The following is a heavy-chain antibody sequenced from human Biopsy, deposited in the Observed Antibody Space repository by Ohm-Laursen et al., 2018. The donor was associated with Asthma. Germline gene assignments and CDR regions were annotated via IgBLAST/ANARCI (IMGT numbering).Heavy chain of an antibody. J-gene: IGHJ5*02. CDR3: AKITTDRQKANNWFDP. D-gene: IGHD3-22*01. CDR2: ISASGVRT. CDR1: GFRFSSYA. Sequence: SLRLSCAAFGFRFSSYAMHWVRQAPGKGLEWVSSISASGVRTFYADSVKGRFTVSRDSSRNTLYLQLSTLRVEDTAVYFCAKITTDRQKANNWFDPWGQGTLVTVSS. V-gene: IGHV3-23*01.